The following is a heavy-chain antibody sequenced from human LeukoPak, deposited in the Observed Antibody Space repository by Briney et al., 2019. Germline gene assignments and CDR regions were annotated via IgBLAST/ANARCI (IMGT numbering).Heavy chain of an antibody. V-gene: IGHV1-69*13. CDR1: GYTFTSYG. J-gene: IGHJ2*01. CDR3: ARLGYCSSTSCQPSIWYFDL. Sequence: ASVKVSCKASGYTFTSYGISWVRQAPGRGLEWMGGIIPIFGTANYAQKFQGRVTITADESTSTAYMELSSLRSEDTAVYYCARLGYCSSTSCQPSIWYFDLWGRGTLVTVSS. CDR2: IIPIFGTA. D-gene: IGHD2-2*01.